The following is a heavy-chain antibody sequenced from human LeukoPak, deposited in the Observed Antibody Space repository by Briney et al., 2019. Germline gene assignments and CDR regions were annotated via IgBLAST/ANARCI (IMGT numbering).Heavy chain of an antibody. CDR3: AKDPATVTTNLDYFDY. Sequence: PGGSLRLSCAASGFTFSSYGMHWVRQAPGKGLKWVAVISYDGSNKYYADSVKGRFTISRDNSKNTLYLQMSSLRAEDTAVYYCAKDPATVTTNLDYFDYWGQGTLVTVSS. V-gene: IGHV3-30*18. CDR2: ISYDGSNK. D-gene: IGHD4-17*01. CDR1: GFTFSSYG. J-gene: IGHJ4*02.